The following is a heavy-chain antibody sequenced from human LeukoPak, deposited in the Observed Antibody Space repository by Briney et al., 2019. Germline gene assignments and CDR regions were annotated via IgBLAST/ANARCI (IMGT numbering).Heavy chain of an antibody. CDR1: GYSFTSYW. Sequence: GESLKISCKGSGYSFTSYWISWVRQMPGKGLEWMGRIDPSDSYTNYSPSFQGHVTISADKSISTAYLQWSSLKASDTAMYYCARHVSIAAALDPWGQGTLVTVSS. CDR3: ARHVSIAAALDP. D-gene: IGHD6-13*01. V-gene: IGHV5-10-1*01. J-gene: IGHJ5*02. CDR2: IDPSDSYT.